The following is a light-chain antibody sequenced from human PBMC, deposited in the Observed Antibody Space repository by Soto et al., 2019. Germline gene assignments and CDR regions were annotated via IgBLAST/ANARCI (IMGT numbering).Light chain of an antibody. CDR3: SSYTSRSTLV. CDR2: DVS. J-gene: IGLJ2*01. V-gene: IGLV2-14*01. Sequence: QSVLTQPASVSGSPGQSITISCTGTSSDVGGYTYVSWYQQHPGKAPKLMIYDVSHRPSGVSNRFSGSKSGNTASLTISGLQTEDEADYYCSSYTSRSTLVFGGGTKLTVL. CDR1: SSDVGGYTY.